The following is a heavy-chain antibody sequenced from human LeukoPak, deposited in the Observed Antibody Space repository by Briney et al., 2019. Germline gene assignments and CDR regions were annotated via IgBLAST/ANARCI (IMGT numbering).Heavy chain of an antibody. Sequence: SVKVSCKASGGTFSSYAISWVRQAPGQGLEWMGGIIPIFGTANYAQKFQGRVTITTDESTSTAYMELSSLRSEDTAVYYCARTAHIYSSSWLSYYYYMDVWGKGTTVTVSS. D-gene: IGHD6-13*01. CDR2: IIPIFGTA. V-gene: IGHV1-69*05. CDR1: GGTFSSYA. CDR3: ARTAHIYSSSWLSYYYYMDV. J-gene: IGHJ6*03.